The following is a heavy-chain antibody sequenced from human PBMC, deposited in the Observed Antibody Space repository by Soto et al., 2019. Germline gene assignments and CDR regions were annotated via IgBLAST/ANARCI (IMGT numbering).Heavy chain of an antibody. Sequence: QVQLQQWGAGLLKPSETLSLTCAVYGGSFSGYYWSWIRKPPGKGLEWIGEINHSGSTNYNPSLTSRVTISVDTYKNQFSLKLSSVTAAATAVYYCARGLFPLYSSLGWCWFDPWGQGTLVTVSS. CDR2: INHSGST. D-gene: IGHD6-13*01. CDR3: ARGLFPLYSSLGWCWFDP. J-gene: IGHJ5*02. CDR1: GGSFSGYY. V-gene: IGHV4-34*01.